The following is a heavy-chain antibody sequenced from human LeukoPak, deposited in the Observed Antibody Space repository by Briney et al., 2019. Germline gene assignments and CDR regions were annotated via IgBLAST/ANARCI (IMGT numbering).Heavy chain of an antibody. CDR1: GFTFDDYA. Sequence: GRSLRLSCAASGFTFDDYAMHWVRQAPGKGLEWVSGISWNSGSIGYADSVKGRFTISRDNSKNTLYLQMNSLRAEDTAVYYCAKDSAVVVTAIYDYWGQGTLVTVSS. J-gene: IGHJ4*02. V-gene: IGHV3-9*01. CDR3: AKDSAVVVTAIYDY. CDR2: ISWNSGSI. D-gene: IGHD2-21*02.